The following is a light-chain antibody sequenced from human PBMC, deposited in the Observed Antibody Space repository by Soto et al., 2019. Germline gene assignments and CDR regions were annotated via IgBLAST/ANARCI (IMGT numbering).Light chain of an antibody. CDR2: GVS. V-gene: IGKV3-11*01. J-gene: IGKJ4*01. CDR1: QSVGSS. CDR3: QQRTTWLT. Sequence: EIVLTQSPATLSLSPGERATLSCRASQSVGSSLAWYQQKPGQAPRLLIYGVSNRAGGVPARFSGGGSGTDFTLTISSLEPEEFAFYHCQQRTTWLTFGGGTKVEIK.